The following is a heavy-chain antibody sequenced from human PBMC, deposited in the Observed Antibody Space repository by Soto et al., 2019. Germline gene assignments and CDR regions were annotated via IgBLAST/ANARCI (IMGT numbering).Heavy chain of an antibody. CDR3: ARERITMIVHWFDP. V-gene: IGHV4-31*03. Sequence: TLSLTCTVSGGSISSGSYYCRWILQHPGKGLEWIGYIYYSGSTYYNPSLKSRVTISVDTSKNQFSLKLSSVTAADTAVYYCARERITMIVHWFDPWGQGTLVTVSS. D-gene: IGHD3-22*01. J-gene: IGHJ5*02. CDR1: GGSISSGSYY. CDR2: IYYSGST.